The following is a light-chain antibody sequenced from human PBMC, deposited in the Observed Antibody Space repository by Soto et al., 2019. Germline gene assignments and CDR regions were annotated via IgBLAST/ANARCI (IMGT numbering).Light chain of an antibody. CDR1: SSDVGGYNY. V-gene: IGLV2-14*01. CDR3: SSYTSSSTYV. CDR2: DVS. Sequence: QSALTQPASVSGSPGQSITISCTGTSSDVGGYNYVSWYQQHPGKAPKLMIYDVSNRLSGVSNRFSGSKSGNTASLTISGLQADDEADYYCSSYTSSSTYVFGTGTKVTVL. J-gene: IGLJ1*01.